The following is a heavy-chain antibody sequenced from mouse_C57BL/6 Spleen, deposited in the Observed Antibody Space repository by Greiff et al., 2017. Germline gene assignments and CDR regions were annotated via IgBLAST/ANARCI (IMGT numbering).Heavy chain of an antibody. CDR1: GFTIKDYY. V-gene: IGHV14-2*01. CDR2: FDPEDGET. Sequence: DVKLQESGAELVKPGASVKLSCTASGFTIKDYYMQLLKQKSEQGLEWIGRFDPEDGETKYAPKFQGKATITADTSSDTDYLQLSSLTSEDSAVYYCARGGDYAAYGGQGTLVTVSA. CDR3: ARGGDYAAY. J-gene: IGHJ3*01. D-gene: IGHD1-1*01.